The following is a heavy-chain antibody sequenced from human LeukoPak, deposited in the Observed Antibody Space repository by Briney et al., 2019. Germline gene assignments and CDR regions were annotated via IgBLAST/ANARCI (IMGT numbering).Heavy chain of an antibody. V-gene: IGHV3-23*01. CDR2: ISGSGGST. J-gene: IGHJ4*02. CDR1: GFTFSSYA. D-gene: IGHD2-15*01. Sequence: GGSLRLSCAASGFTFSSYAMSWVRQAPGKGLEWVSAISGSGGSTYYADSVKGRFTISRDNSKNTLYLQMNSLRAEDTAVYYCARASPDIVVVVAAGPLDYWGQGTLVTVSS. CDR3: ARASPDIVVVVAAGPLDY.